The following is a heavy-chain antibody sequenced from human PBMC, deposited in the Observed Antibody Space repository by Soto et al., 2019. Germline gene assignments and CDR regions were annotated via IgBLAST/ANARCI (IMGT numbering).Heavy chain of an antibody. D-gene: IGHD6-19*01. Sequence: ASVKVSCKASGYTFTSYGISWVRQAPGQGLEWMGWISAYNGNTNYAQKLQGRVTMTTDTSTSTAYMELRSLRSDDTAVYYRGRDSKQWLAKGFDPWGQGTLVTVSS. CDR2: ISAYNGNT. CDR3: GRDSKQWLAKGFDP. J-gene: IGHJ5*02. V-gene: IGHV1-18*01. CDR1: GYTFTSYG.